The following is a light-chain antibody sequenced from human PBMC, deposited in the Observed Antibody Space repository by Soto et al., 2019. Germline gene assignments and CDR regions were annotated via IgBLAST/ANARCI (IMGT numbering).Light chain of an antibody. J-gene: IGKJ4*01. Sequence: EIVLTQSPGTLSLSPWEIATLSCRASQSVSSSYLAWYQQKPGQAPRLLIYGASSRATGIPDRFSGSGSGTDFTLTINRLEPEDFAVYYCEQYDKSITFGGGTKVDIK. V-gene: IGKV3-20*01. CDR2: GAS. CDR1: QSVSSSY. CDR3: EQYDKSIT.